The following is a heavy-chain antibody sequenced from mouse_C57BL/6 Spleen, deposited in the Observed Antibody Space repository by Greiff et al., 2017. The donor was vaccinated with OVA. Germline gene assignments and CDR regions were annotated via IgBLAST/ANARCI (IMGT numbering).Heavy chain of an antibody. Sequence: EVQLVESGGGLVKPGGSLKLSCAASGFTFSSSAMSWVRQTPEKRLEWVATISAGGSYTYYPDNVKGRFPISRDNAKNNLYLQMSHLKAEDTAKYCWARDKGYSNLAWIAYWGQGTLVTVSA. J-gene: IGHJ3*01. CDR2: ISAGGSYT. CDR1: GFTFSSSA. CDR3: ARDKGYSNLAWIAY. V-gene: IGHV5-4*01. D-gene: IGHD2-5*01.